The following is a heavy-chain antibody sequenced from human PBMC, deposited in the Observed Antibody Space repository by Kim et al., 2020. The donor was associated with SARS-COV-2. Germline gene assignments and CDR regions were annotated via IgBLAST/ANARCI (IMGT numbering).Heavy chain of an antibody. V-gene: IGHV3-30*02. D-gene: IGHD6-13*01. J-gene: IGHJ6*02. CDR3: AKVKAAGPTYYYYGMDV. Sequence: VKGRFTIDRDNSKNTLYLQMNSLRAEDTAVYYCAKVKAAGPTYYYYGMDVWGQGTTVTVSS.